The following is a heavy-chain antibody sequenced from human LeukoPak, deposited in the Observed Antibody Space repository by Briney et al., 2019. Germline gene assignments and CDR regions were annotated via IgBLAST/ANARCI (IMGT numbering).Heavy chain of an antibody. Sequence: SSETLSLTCAVYGGSFSGYYWSWIRQPPGKGLEWIGEINHSGSTNYNPSLKSRVTISVDTSKNQFSLKLSSVTAADTAVYYCARGPRRPSRPFDYWGQGTPVTVSS. D-gene: IGHD6-25*01. CDR1: GGSFSGYY. CDR2: INHSGST. J-gene: IGHJ4*02. V-gene: IGHV4-34*01. CDR3: ARGPRRPSRPFDY.